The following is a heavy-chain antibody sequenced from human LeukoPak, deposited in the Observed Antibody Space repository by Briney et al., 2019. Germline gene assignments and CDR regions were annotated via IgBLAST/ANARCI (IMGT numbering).Heavy chain of an antibody. Sequence: GESLKISCKGSEYSFTSYWIGWVRQMPGKGLEWMGIIWPGDSETRYSPSFQGQVTISADKSISTAYLQWSSLKASDTALYYCARKGLNSRRLLSFDYWGQGSLVTVSS. J-gene: IGHJ4*02. CDR3: ARKGLNSRRLLSFDY. D-gene: IGHD3/OR15-3a*01. V-gene: IGHV5-51*01. CDR2: IWPGDSET. CDR1: EYSFTSYW.